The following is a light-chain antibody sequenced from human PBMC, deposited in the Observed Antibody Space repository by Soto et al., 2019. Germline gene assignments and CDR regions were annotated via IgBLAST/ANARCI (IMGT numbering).Light chain of an antibody. V-gene: IGKV1-5*01. Sequence: DIQMTQSPSTLSASVGDRVTITCRASQSISSWLARYQQKPGKAPKLLIYDASSLDSGVPSRFSGSGSGTEFTLTISSLQPDDFATYYCQQYNNYSWTFGQGTKVEIK. J-gene: IGKJ1*01. CDR3: QQYNNYSWT. CDR2: DAS. CDR1: QSISSW.